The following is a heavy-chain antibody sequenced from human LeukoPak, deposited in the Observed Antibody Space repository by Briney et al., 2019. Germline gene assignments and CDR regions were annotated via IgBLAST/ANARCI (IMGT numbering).Heavy chain of an antibody. CDR2: ISSSGTTM. CDR1: GFTFSDYS. D-gene: IGHD2-15*01. J-gene: IGHJ5*02. V-gene: IGHV3-48*02. Sequence: GGSLRLSCAASGFTFSDYSMNWVRQAPGKWLDWVSYISSSGTTMYYADSVKGRFTISRDNAKNSLYLQMNSLRDEDTAVYYCAVEGYCSGGACYTNWFDPWGQGTLVTVSS. CDR3: AVEGYCSGGACYTNWFDP.